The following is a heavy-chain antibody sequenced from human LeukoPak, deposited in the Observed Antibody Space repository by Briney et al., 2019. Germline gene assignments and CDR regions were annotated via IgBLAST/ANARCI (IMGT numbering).Heavy chain of an antibody. Sequence: VASVKVSCKASGYTFTGYYMHRVRQAPGQGLEWMGWINPNSGGTNYAQKFRGRVTMTRDTSISTAYMELSRLRSDDTAVYYCATAGRYGGNSRYYYYGMDVWGQGTTVTVSS. J-gene: IGHJ6*02. CDR2: INPNSGGT. CDR1: GYTFTGYY. D-gene: IGHD4-23*01. V-gene: IGHV1-2*02. CDR3: ATAGRYGGNSRYYYYGMDV.